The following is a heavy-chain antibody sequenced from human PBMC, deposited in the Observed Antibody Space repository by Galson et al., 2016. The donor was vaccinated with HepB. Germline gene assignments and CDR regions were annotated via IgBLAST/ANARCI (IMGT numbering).Heavy chain of an antibody. CDR1: GGSISSSSDY. J-gene: IGHJ2*01. D-gene: IGHD6-19*01. CDR2: IYYSGRT. V-gene: IGHV4-39*01. Sequence: ETLSLTCTVSGGSISSSSDYWGWIRQPPGKGLEWIGSIYYSGRTYNNPSLRSRVSISADTSKNQFSLKLSSVTAADTGVYYCARHAPNEGSGWILYFDLWGRGTLVTVSS. CDR3: ARHAPNEGSGWILYFDL.